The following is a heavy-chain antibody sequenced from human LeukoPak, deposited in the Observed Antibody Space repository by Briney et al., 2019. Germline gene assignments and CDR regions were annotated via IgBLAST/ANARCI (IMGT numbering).Heavy chain of an antibody. D-gene: IGHD1-1*01. CDR2: ISGDSTYI. CDR1: GFTFASYS. CDR3: ARVSGRLERQSDLDY. V-gene: IGHV3-21*01. Sequence: GSLRLSCAASGFTFASYSMNWVRQAPGKGLEWVSSISGDSTYIYNAGSVKGRFTISRDNAQASLYLQMISLRADDTAVYYCARVSGRLERQSDLDYWGQGTLVIVSS. J-gene: IGHJ4*02.